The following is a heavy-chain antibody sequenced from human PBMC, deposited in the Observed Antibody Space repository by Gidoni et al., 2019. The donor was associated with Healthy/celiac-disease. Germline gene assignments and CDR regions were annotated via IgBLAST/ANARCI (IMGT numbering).Heavy chain of an antibody. Sequence: VQLVESGGGVVQPGRSMRLSCAASGFTFSSYGMHWVRQAPGKGLEWVAVIWYDGSNKYYADSVKGRVTISRDNSKNTLYLQMNSLRAEDTAVYYCAREAGYYYGMDVWGQGTTVTVSS. CDR3: AREAGYYYGMDV. CDR1: GFTFSSYG. J-gene: IGHJ6*02. CDR2: IWYDGSNK. V-gene: IGHV3-33*01.